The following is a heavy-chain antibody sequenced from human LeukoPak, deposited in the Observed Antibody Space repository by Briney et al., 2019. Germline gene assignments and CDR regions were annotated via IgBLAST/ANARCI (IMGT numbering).Heavy chain of an antibody. D-gene: IGHD6-19*01. CDR2: IYSGGST. CDR1: GFTVSSNY. V-gene: IGHV3-66*01. CDR3: ARALGSVNGMDV. Sequence: PGGSLRLSCAASGFTVSSNYMSWVRQAPGKGLEWVSVIYSGGSTYYADSVKGRFTISRDNSKNTLYLQMNSLRAEDTAVYYCARALGSVNGMDVRGQGTTVTVSS. J-gene: IGHJ6*02.